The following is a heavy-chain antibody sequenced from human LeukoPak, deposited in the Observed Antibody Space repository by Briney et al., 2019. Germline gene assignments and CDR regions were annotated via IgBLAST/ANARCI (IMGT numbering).Heavy chain of an antibody. V-gene: IGHV6-1*01. Sequence: SQTLSLTCAISGDSVSSNSAAWDWIRQSPSRGLEWLGRTYYRSKWYNDYAVSVKSRITINPDTSKNQFSLQLNSVTPEDTAVYYCARGYIDNLGYSPRSSFDSWGQGSLVTVSS. CDR1: GDSVSSNSAA. CDR2: TYYRSKWYN. D-gene: IGHD3-22*01. CDR3: ARGYIDNLGYSPRSSFDS. J-gene: IGHJ4*02.